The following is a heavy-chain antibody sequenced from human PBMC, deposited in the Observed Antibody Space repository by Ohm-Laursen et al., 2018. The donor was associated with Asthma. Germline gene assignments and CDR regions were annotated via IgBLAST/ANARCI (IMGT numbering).Heavy chain of an antibody. Sequence: SLRLSFAASGCTFRSYAMHWVRPAPAKGLEWVAVGGSYYDGGLKYYADSVNGRFTVARDDTKNTLYLQMNSLRPDDTAVYYCARDVMEWYLPAFEFWGQGTLVTVSS. J-gene: IGHJ4*02. CDR3: ARDVMEWYLPAFEF. D-gene: IGHD3-3*01. CDR2: GGSYYDGGLK. CDR1: GCTFRSYA. V-gene: IGHV3-30-3*01.